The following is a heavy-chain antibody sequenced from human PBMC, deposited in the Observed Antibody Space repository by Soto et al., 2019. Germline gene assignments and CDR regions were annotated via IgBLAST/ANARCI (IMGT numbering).Heavy chain of an antibody. D-gene: IGHD2-8*02. CDR2: IDREDGAT. J-gene: IGHJ4*02. Sequence: QLVQSGAEVKKPGATVKISCKVSGYTFTDFFLHWVQLAPGRGLEWVGQIDREDGATVYAEKFQDTVIISADTTTIKPDFGMSSLRSEDAAVYFCAGGDYGGVSRGDTFLDLDFWGQGTMVAVSS. CDR1: GYTFTDFF. CDR3: AGGDYGGVSRGDTFLDLDF. V-gene: IGHV1-69-2*01.